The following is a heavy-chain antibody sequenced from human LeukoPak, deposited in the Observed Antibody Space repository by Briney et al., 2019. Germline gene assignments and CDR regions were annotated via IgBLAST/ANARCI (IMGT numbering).Heavy chain of an antibody. CDR2: ISSSISSI. V-gene: IGHV3-48*02. Sequence: GGSLRLSCAASGFSFSTYSMNWVRQAPGKGLEWVSHISSSISSIHDADSVRGRFTISRDNAKNSLYLQINSPRDEDTAVYYCARAFYGDYGMDVWGQGTTVTVSS. CDR3: ARAFYGDYGMDV. J-gene: IGHJ6*02. CDR1: GFSFSTYS. D-gene: IGHD4-17*01.